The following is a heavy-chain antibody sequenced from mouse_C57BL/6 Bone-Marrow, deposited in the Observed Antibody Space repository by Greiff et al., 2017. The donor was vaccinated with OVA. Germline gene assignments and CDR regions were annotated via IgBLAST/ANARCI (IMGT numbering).Heavy chain of an antibody. CDR1: GFTFSDFY. Sequence: EVKLVESGGGLVQSGRSLRLSCATSGFTFSDFYMEWVRQAPGKGLEWIAASRNKANDYTTEYSASVKGRFIVSRDTSQSILYLQMNALRAEDTAIYYCARDALTGTDYFDYWGQGTTLTVSS. CDR3: ARDALTGTDYFDY. D-gene: IGHD4-1*01. V-gene: IGHV7-1*01. J-gene: IGHJ2*01. CDR2: SRNKANDYTT.